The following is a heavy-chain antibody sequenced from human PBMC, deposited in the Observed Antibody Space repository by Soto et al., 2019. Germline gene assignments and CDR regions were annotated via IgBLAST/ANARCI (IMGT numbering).Heavy chain of an antibody. V-gene: IGHV2-5*02. CDR1: GFSLSTSGVG. CDR3: PPPTSAGGYFKY. D-gene: IGHD5-18*01. J-gene: IGHJ1*01. CDR2: IYWDDDK. Sequence: SGPTLVNPTQTLTLTCTFSGFSLSTSGVGVGWIRQPPGKALEWLALIYWDDDKRYSPSLKSRLTITKDTSKNQVVLTMTNMDPVDQAPYWCPPPTSAGGYFKYGGRGTLVAVPS.